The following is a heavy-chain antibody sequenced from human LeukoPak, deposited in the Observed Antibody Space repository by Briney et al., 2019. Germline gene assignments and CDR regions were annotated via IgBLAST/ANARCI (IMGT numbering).Heavy chain of an antibody. CDR3: ARDGVPVRGNYWSYFDY. J-gene: IGHJ4*02. V-gene: IGHV3-21*01. D-gene: IGHD1-26*01. Sequence: KPGGSLRLSCAASGFTFSGYSMNWVRQAPGKGLEWVSSITSSSSYIHYADSVKGRFTISRDNSKSTLYLQMNSLRAEDTAVYYCARDGVPVRGNYWSYFDYWGQGTLVTVSS. CDR1: GFTFSGYS. CDR2: ITSSSSYI.